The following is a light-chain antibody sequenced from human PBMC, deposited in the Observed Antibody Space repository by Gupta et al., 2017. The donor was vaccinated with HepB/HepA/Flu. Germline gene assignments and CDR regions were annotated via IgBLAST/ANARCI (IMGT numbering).Light chain of an antibody. V-gene: IGKV1-33*01. CDR3: QQDDELAYT. CDR1: QDIRNY. J-gene: IGKJ2*01. CDR2: DVS. Sequence: DIQMTQSPSSLSASVGDRVTITCRASQDIRNYLNWYQQKPGKAPQVLIYDVSNLERRVPSRFSGSGSGTDFHLTISSLHPEDIATYFCQQDDELAYTFGQGTRLE.